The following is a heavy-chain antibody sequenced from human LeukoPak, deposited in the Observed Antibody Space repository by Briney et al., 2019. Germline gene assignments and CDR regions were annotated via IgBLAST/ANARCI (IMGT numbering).Heavy chain of an antibody. J-gene: IGHJ2*01. CDR3: ARHSSSWPCWHFDL. CDR2: ISSSSSYI. D-gene: IGHD6-13*01. V-gene: IGHV3-21*01. Sequence: PGGFLRPSRAGPGFTFSSYSKNRVRQAPGKGLGLVPSISSSSSYIYYADSVKGRFTISRDNAKNSLYLQMNSLRAEDTAVYYCARHSSSWPCWHFDLWGRGTLVTVSS. CDR1: GFTFSSYS.